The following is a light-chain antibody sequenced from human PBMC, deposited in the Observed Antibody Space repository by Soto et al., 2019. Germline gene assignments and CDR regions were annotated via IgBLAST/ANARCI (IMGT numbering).Light chain of an antibody. CDR2: DVS. J-gene: IGLJ3*02. V-gene: IGLV2-23*02. Sequence: QSALTQPASVSGSPGQSITISCTGTSFKNVSWYQQLPGQAPKLLIYDVSYRPSGISHRFSGSESAYTASLTISGLQAEDEADYYCCSYAGSSTWVFGGGTKLTVL. CDR3: CSYAGSSTWV. CDR1: SFKN.